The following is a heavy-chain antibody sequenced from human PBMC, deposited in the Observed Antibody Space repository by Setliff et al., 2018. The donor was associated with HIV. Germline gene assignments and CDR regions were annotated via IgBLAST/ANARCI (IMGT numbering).Heavy chain of an antibody. Sequence: PSETLSLTCSVSGGSISGSTYYWGWIRQPPGKGLEWIGDIFYTGSTYYNPSLKSRVAISVDTSENQFSLKLNSVTAADTAVYYCARRGRDGVFIMFATGFDPWGQGALVTVSS. J-gene: IGHJ5*02. CDR1: GGSISGSTYY. CDR3: ARRGRDGVFIMFATGFDP. D-gene: IGHD2-8*01. V-gene: IGHV4-39*01. CDR2: IFYTGST.